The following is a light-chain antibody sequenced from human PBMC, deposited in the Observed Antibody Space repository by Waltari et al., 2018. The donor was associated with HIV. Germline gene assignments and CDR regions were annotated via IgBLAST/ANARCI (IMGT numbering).Light chain of an antibody. J-gene: IGLJ1*01. V-gene: IGLV2-14*03. CDR3: TSYASGSTPCV. CDR1: SRDVGAYNY. CDR2: DVT. Sequence: HSALTQPASVSGSPGQSITISCTGTSRDVGAYNYVSWYQPPPAKAPKLIIYDVTKRPSGVPNRFSGSKSGNTASLTISGLRAEDEADYYCTSYASGSTPCVFGTGTKVTVL.